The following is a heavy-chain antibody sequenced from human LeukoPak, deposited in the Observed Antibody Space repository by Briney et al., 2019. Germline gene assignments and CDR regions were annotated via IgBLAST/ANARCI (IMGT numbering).Heavy chain of an antibody. V-gene: IGHV3-21*01. CDR3: TGGRLYCSGGSCEKANDAFDI. Sequence: GGSLRLSCAASGFTFSSYSMNWVRQAPGKGLEWVSSISSSSSYIYYADSVKGRFTISRDNAKKSLYLQMNSLRAEDTAVYYCTGGRLYCSGGSCEKANDAFDIWGQGTMVTVSS. CDR1: GFTFSSYS. D-gene: IGHD2-15*01. CDR2: ISSSSSYI. J-gene: IGHJ3*02.